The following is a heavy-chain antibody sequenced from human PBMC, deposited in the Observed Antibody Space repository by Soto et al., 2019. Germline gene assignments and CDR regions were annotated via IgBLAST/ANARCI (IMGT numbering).Heavy chain of an antibody. V-gene: IGHV3-21*01. CDR3: ARVVREITTHFDF. Sequence: EVQLVESGGGLVKPGGSLRLSCADSGFTFSYYSMHWVRQAPGKGLEWVSAISSHSAYIYYADSVKGRFTISRDNAKNSLYLQMNSLSAEDTATYYCARVVREITTHFDFWGQGTLVTVSS. CDR2: ISSHSAYI. J-gene: IGHJ4*02. D-gene: IGHD3-22*01. CDR1: GFTFSYYS.